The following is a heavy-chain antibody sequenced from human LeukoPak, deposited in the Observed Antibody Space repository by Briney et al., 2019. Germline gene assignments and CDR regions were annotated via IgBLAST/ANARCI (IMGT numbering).Heavy chain of an antibody. Sequence: SETLSLTCAVYGGSFSGYYWSWIRQPPGKGLEWIGEINHSGSTNYNPSLKSRVTISVDTSKNQFSLNVSSVTAAETAVYYCARSYGYSDGFDIWGQGTMVTVSS. J-gene: IGHJ3*02. CDR2: INHSGST. V-gene: IGHV4-34*01. CDR3: ARSYGYSDGFDI. D-gene: IGHD5-18*01. CDR1: GGSFSGYY.